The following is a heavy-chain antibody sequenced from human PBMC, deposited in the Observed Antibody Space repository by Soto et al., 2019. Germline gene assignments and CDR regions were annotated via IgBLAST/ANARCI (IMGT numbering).Heavy chain of an antibody. CDR1: GFTFSSYG. Sequence: QAGGSLRLSCAASGFTFSSYGMHWVRQAPGKGLEWVAVIWYDGSDKYYADSVKGRFTISRDNSKNMLYLQMNSLRAEDTAVYYCATDQGITWGQGTLVTVSS. CDR3: ATDQGIT. J-gene: IGHJ5*02. CDR2: IWYDGSDK. V-gene: IGHV3-33*01. D-gene: IGHD3-10*01.